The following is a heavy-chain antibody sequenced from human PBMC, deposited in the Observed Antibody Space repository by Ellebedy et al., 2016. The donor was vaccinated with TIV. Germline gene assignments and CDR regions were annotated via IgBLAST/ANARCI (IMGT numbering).Heavy chain of an antibody. CDR2: INQDGTEK. V-gene: IGHV3-7*01. CDR3: AIDLGDY. CDR1: GFTFRSYR. Sequence: GESLKISCVAPGFTFRSYRMSWVRQAPGKGLEWVANINQDGTEKYYVDSVKGRFTIARDNAKNSLYLPMNSLRAEDTAVYYCAIDLGDYWGQGTLVTVSS. J-gene: IGHJ4*02. D-gene: IGHD3-16*01.